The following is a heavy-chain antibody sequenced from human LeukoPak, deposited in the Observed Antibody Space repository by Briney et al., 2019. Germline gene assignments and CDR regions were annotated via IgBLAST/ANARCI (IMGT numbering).Heavy chain of an antibody. J-gene: IGHJ5*02. CDR3: AKLGGAQTVIRGVIIPIWP. CDR1: AITFSTYA. V-gene: IGHV3-23*01. CDR2: ISGGAGST. Sequence: PGGSLRLSCAASAITFSTYAMSWVRQAPGKGLECVSVISGGAGSTYYADSVKGRFTISRDNSKNTLYLQMNSLRAEDTAVYYCAKLGGAQTVIRGVIIPIWPWGQGTLVTVSS. D-gene: IGHD3-10*01.